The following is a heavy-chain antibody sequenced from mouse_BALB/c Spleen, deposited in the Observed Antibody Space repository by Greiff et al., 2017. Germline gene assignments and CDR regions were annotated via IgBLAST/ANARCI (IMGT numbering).Heavy chain of an antibody. CDR3: ARWGDEKNWFAY. V-gene: IGHV1-39*01. J-gene: IGHJ3*01. CDR1: GYSFTGYN. CDR2: IDPYYGGT. Sequence: VQLKESGPELEKPGASVKISCKASGYSFTGYNMNWVKQSNGKSLEWIGNIDPYYGGTSYNQKFKGKATLTVDKSSGTAYMQLKSLTSEDSAVYYCARWGDEKNWFAYWGQGTLVTVSA. D-gene: IGHD3-3*01.